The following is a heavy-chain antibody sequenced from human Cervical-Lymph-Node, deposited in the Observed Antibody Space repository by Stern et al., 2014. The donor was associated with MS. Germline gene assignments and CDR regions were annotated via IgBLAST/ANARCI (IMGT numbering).Heavy chain of an antibody. CDR3: ARAGGGHSSSWDY. CDR1: GYTFTSYY. CDR2: INPSGGST. J-gene: IGHJ4*02. V-gene: IGHV1-46*01. Sequence: VQLVESGAEVKKPGASVKVSCKASGYTFTSYYLHWVRQAPGHGLEWMGIINPSGGSTSYAQKCQGRVTMTRDTSTSTVYMELSSLRSEDTAVYYCARAGGGHSSSWDYWGQGTLVTVSS. D-gene: IGHD6-13*01.